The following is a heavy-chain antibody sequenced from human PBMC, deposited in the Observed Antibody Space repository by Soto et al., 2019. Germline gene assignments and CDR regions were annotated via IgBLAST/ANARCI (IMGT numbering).Heavy chain of an antibody. V-gene: IGHV4-61*01. D-gene: IGHD6-19*01. CDR2: IYYSGTT. CDR1: GGSVSSGRCY. J-gene: IGHJ4*02. CDR3: ARSGSGSGWL. Sequence: QVQLQESGPGLVKPSETLSLTCTVSGGSVSSGRCYWSWIRQPPGKVLEWIGYIYYSGTTKYNPSLRSRVTISVDTSKNQFSLKLTSVTAADTAVYYCARSGSGSGWLGGQGTLVTVSS.